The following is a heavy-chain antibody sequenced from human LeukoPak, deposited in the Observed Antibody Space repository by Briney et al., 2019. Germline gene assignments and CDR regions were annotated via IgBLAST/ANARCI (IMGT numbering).Heavy chain of an antibody. CDR3: ASNSGYDRWGVLLDY. J-gene: IGHJ4*02. CDR2: IYYSGST. V-gene: IGHV4-59*08. CDR1: GGSISSYY. D-gene: IGHD5-12*01. Sequence: PSETLSLTCTVSGGSISSYYWSWIRQPPGKGLEWIGYIYYSGSTNYNPSLKSRVTISVDTSKNQFSLKLSSVTAADTAVYYCASNSGYDRWGVLLDYWGQGTLVTVSS.